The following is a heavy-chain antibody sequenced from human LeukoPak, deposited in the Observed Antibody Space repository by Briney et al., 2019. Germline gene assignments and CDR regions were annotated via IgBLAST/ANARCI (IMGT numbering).Heavy chain of an antibody. Sequence: GRTLRLSCAASGFTFDDYAMHWVRQAPGKGLEWVSGISWNSGSIGYADSVKGRFTISRDNAKNSLYLQMNSLRAEDMALYYCAKVQSTVTTRGAFDIGGQGTMVTVSS. CDR2: ISWNSGSI. CDR1: GFTFDDYA. CDR3: AKVQSTVTTRGAFDI. V-gene: IGHV3-9*03. D-gene: IGHD4-11*01. J-gene: IGHJ3*02.